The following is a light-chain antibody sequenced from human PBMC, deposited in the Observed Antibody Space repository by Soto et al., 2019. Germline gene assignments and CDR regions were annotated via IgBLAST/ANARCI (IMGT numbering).Light chain of an antibody. CDR2: GAS. V-gene: IGKV3-20*01. Sequence: EILLTQSPGTLSLCPGERSTLSCRASQSVSSSYLAWYQQKPGQAPRLLIYGASSRATGIPDRFSGSGSGTEFTLTISSLQSEDFAVYYCQQYGSSPITFGQGTRLEIK. CDR1: QSVSSSY. CDR3: QQYGSSPIT. J-gene: IGKJ5*01.